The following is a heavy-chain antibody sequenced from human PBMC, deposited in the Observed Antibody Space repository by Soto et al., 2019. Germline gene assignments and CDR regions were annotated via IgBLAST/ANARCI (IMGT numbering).Heavy chain of an antibody. V-gene: IGHV1-18*01. CDR3: ARRSYGYSYDY. CDR2: VNAHNGNT. CDR1: GYTFTSYG. J-gene: IGHJ4*02. D-gene: IGHD3-16*01. Sequence: QVQLVQSGAEVKKPGASVKVTCKASGYTFTSYGISWVRQAPGQGLEWMGWVNAHNGNTNYGQKLQGRVTMTTDTSTSTVYMELRSLRSDDTAMYDCARRSYGYSYDYWGQGTLVTVSS.